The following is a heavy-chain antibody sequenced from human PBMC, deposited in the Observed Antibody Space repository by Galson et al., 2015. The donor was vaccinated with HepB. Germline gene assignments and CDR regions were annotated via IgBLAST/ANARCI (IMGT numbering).Heavy chain of an antibody. J-gene: IGHJ6*02. CDR2: INAGNGNT. D-gene: IGHD2-2*01. CDR1: GYTFTSYA. CDR3: AGGEGIVVVPAATNYYYYGMDV. Sequence: SVKVSCKASGYTFTSYAMHWVRQAPGQRLEWMGWINAGNGNTKYSQKFQGRVTITRDTSASTAYMELSSLRSEDTAVYYCAGGEGIVVVPAATNYYYYGMDVWGQGTTVTVSS. V-gene: IGHV1-3*01.